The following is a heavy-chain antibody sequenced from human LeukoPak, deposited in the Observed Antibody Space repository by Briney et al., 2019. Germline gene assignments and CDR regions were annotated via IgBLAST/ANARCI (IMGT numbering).Heavy chain of an antibody. Sequence: GRSLRLSCAPSGFTFSSYGMHWVRQAPGKGLEWVAVIWYDGSNKYYADSVKGRFTISRDNSKNTLYLQMNSLRAEDTAVYYCARDTGHDSSGLAFDIWGQGTMVTVSS. CDR1: GFTFSSYG. CDR2: IWYDGSNK. V-gene: IGHV3-33*01. CDR3: ARDTGHDSSGLAFDI. D-gene: IGHD3-22*01. J-gene: IGHJ3*02.